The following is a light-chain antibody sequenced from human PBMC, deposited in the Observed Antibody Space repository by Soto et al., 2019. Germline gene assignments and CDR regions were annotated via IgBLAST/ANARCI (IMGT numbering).Light chain of an antibody. CDR2: GAS. J-gene: IGKJ4*01. V-gene: IGKV3-15*01. CDR1: QTVNSN. CDR3: QQYNNWPLT. Sequence: EIVMTQSPATLSVSPGERATLSCRASQTVNSNLAWYQQKPGQAPRLLIYGASTRATVISARFSGSGSGTEFTLTISSLQSEDFAVYYCQQYNNWPLTFGGGTKVEIK.